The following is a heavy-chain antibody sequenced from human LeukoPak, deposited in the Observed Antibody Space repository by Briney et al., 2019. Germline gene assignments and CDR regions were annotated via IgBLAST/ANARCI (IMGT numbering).Heavy chain of an antibody. CDR3: AKAWDFDY. D-gene: IGHD3-16*01. CDR1: GFTFDDYA. V-gene: IGHV3-9*01. J-gene: IGHJ4*02. CDR2: ISRNSGSI. Sequence: GRSLRLSCAASGFTFDDYAMHWVRQAPGKGLEWVSGISRNSGSIGYADSVKGRFTISRDNAKNSLYLQMNSLRAEDTALYYCAKAWDFDYWGQGTLVTVSS.